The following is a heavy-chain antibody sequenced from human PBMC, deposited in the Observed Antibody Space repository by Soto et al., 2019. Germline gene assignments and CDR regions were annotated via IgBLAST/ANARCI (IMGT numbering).Heavy chain of an antibody. CDR2: IYYSGST. J-gene: IGHJ4*02. CDR1: GGSISSYY. V-gene: IGHV4-59*01. D-gene: IGHD6-13*01. CDR3: AGGEWKQQLGMNYFDY. Sequence: SETLSLTCTVSGGSISSYYWSWIRQPPGKGLEWIGYIYYSGSTNYNPSLKSRVTISVDTSKNQFSLKLSSVTAADTAVYYCAGGEWKQQLGMNYFDYWGQGTLVTVSS.